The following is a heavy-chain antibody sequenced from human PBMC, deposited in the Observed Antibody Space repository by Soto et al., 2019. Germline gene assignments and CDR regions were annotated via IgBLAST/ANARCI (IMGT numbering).Heavy chain of an antibody. CDR2: TSSNSAYI. CDR3: TRDASRDSSARGWFDP. J-gene: IGHJ5*02. CDR1: GFTFRSFT. V-gene: IGHV3-21*01. Sequence: GGSLRLSCAASGFTFRSFTMNWVRQAPGKGLEWVSTTSSNSAYIYYTDALRGRFTISRDNAKNSLHLQMNSLRAEDTAVYYCTRDASRDSSARGWFDPWGPGTLVTAPQ. D-gene: IGHD6-13*01.